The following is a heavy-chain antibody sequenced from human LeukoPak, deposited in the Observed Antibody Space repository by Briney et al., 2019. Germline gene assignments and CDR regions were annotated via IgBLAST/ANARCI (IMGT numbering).Heavy chain of an antibody. D-gene: IGHD1-20*01. V-gene: IGHV3-11*06. CDR1: GFTFSNYY. J-gene: IGHJ4*02. Sequence: GGSLRLSCAASGFTFSNYYMSWIRQAPGKGLVWVSYISSRSSNKEYADSVKGRFTISRDNSKNTLYLQMNSLRAEDTAVYYCAKDPSYNWNYLTYWGQGTLVTVSS. CDR2: ISSRSSNK. CDR3: AKDPSYNWNYLTY.